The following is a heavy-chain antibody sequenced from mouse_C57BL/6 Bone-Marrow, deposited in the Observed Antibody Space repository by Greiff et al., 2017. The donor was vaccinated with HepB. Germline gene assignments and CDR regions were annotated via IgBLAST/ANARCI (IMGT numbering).Heavy chain of an antibody. CDR2: IWSGGST. J-gene: IGHJ4*01. D-gene: IGHD1-1*01. CDR1: GFSLTSYG. CDR3: ARSLYYYGSSYLFYYAMGY. V-gene: IGHV2-2*01. Sequence: QVQLKQSGPGLVQPSQSLSITCTASGFSLTSYGVHWVRQSPGKGLEWLGVIWSGGSTDYNAAFISRLSISKDNHKSQAFFKMNSLQADDTAIYYCARSLYYYGSSYLFYYAMGYWGQGTSVTVSS.